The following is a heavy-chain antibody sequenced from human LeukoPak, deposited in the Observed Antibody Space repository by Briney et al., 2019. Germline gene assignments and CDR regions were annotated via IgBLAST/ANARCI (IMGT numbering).Heavy chain of an antibody. V-gene: IGHV3-66*01. D-gene: IGHD1-26*01. CDR2: IYSGGYT. Sequence: GGSLRLSCAASGFTVTTNYRTWVRQAPGKGLEWVSIIYSGGYTDYADSVKGRFTISRDNSKSTLDLQMNSLRAEDTAVYYCARRLEYSGSKGVFDYWGQGSLVTVSS. CDR1: GFTVTTNY. J-gene: IGHJ4*02. CDR3: ARRLEYSGSKGVFDY.